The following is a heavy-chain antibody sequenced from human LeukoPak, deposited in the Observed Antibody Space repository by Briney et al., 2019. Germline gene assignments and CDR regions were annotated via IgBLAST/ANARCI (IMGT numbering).Heavy chain of an antibody. Sequence: SGPALVKPTQTLTLTCTFSGFSFTNNGMCVTWIRQPPGKALEWLERIDWDDDKYCSASLKTRLTISKDTSKNQVVLTMTNMDPVDTATYYCARIRGTYCSSTTCSFEDFWGQGTLVTVSS. D-gene: IGHD2-2*01. CDR3: ARIRGTYCSSTTCSFEDF. CDR1: GFSFTNNGMC. CDR2: IDWDDDK. V-gene: IGHV2-70*11. J-gene: IGHJ4*02.